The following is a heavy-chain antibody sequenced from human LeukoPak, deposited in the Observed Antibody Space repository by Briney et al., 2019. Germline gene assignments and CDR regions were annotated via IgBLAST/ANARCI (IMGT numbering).Heavy chain of an antibody. V-gene: IGHV4-34*01. D-gene: IGHD5-24*01. CDR2: IDQRGDT. Sequence: SETLSLTCAVYGGSLSRYYWSWIRQSPGKGLEWIAEIDQRGDTNYNPSVKSRVTISVDMSKNQFSLKVRSLSPADTAVYYCARGATISETGYFDFWGQGTLVTVSS. J-gene: IGHJ4*03. CDR1: GGSLSRYY. CDR3: ARGATISETGYFDF.